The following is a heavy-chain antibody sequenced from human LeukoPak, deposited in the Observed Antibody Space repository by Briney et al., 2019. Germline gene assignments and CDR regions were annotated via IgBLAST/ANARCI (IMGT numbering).Heavy chain of an antibody. J-gene: IGHJ4*02. V-gene: IGHV3-30*18. Sequence: QPGSSLRLSCAASGFTFSTYGMHWVRQAPGKGLEWVAVISYDGSNKYYAESVKGRFTISRDNSKNTLYLQMNDLRGEDTAVYYCAKGGPEQRLVWYYCDHWGQGTLVTVSS. D-gene: IGHD6-19*01. CDR1: GFTFSTYG. CDR2: ISYDGSNK. CDR3: AKGGPEQRLVWYYCDH.